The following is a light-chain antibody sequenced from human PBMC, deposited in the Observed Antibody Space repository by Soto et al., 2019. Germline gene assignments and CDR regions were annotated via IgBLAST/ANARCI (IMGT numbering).Light chain of an antibody. Sequence: GDRVTITCRASQGIAPYLAWFQQKPGKVPKLLIYATSTLQSGVPSRFSGSGSGTDFTLTINSLQPEDVGTYYCQKYNSAPLTFGGGTKVDNK. CDR3: QKYNSAPLT. V-gene: IGKV1-27*01. CDR1: QGIAPY. CDR2: ATS. J-gene: IGKJ4*01.